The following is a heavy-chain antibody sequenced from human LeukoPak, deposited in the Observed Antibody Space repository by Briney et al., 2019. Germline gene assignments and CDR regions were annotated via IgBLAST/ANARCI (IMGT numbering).Heavy chain of an antibody. V-gene: IGHV3-21*01. Sequence: PGGSLRLSCAASGLTFSSYSMNWVRQAPGEGLEWVSSICSSSSYIYYADSVKGRFTIYRDNAKNSRYLQMSSLRAEDTAAYYCARDYYDSSGYYWGYYFDYWGQGTLVSVSS. CDR2: ICSSSSYI. J-gene: IGHJ4*02. CDR3: ARDYYDSSGYYWGYYFDY. D-gene: IGHD3-22*01. CDR1: GLTFSSYS.